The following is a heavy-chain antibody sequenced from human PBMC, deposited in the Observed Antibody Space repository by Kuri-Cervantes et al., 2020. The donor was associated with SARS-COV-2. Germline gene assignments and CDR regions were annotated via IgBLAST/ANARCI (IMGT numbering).Heavy chain of an antibody. CDR3: ARGTSETWYGLDV. CDR1: GFIVSSNQ. V-gene: IGHV3-53*01. J-gene: IGHJ6*02. Sequence: GGSLRLSCAASGFIVSSNQMTWVRQAPGKGLEWVSVIYSGGRTEYEDSVKGRFSISRDTSKNTLHLQMNGPRADDTAVYYCARGTSETWYGLDVWGQGTTVTVSS. D-gene: IGHD1-1*01. CDR2: IYSGGRT.